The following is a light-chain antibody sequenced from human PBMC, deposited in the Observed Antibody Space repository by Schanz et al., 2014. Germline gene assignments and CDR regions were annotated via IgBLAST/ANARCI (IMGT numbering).Light chain of an antibody. CDR1: QSVRDN. J-gene: IGKJ1*01. CDR3: QQYNGWPRT. V-gene: IGKV3-15*01. Sequence: EIVMTQSPATLSVSSGERVTLSCRASQSVRDNLAWYQQKPGQAPRLLIYGASARATGIPVRFSGSGSGTEFTLTITSLQSEDFAVYYCQQYNGWPRTFGQGTKVDNK. CDR2: GAS.